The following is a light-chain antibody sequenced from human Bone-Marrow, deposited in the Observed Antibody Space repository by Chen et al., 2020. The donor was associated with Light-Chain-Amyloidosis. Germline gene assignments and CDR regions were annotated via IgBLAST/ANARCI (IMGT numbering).Light chain of an antibody. CDR1: QSVGSSY. CDR3: HQYGSSPQT. J-gene: IGKJ1*01. V-gene: IGKV3-20*01. Sequence: EIVLTQSPGTLSLSPGERATLSCRASQSVGSSYLAWYQQKPGQAPRLFIYGASSRATGIPDRFSGSGSGTDFTLTIRRLELEDFAVYYCHQYGSSPQTFGQGTKVEIK. CDR2: GAS.